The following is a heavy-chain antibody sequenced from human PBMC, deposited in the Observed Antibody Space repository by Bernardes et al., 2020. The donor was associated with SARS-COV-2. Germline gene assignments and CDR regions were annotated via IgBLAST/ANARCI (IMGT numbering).Heavy chain of an antibody. CDR1: GGSISSSNYY. CDR2: IYSSGSS. V-gene: IGHV4-39*01. Sequence: SETLSLTCTASGGSISSSNYYWGWIRQPPGRGLEWIGSIYSSGSSYYNPSPQSRVSESIATSKNQFSLRLSFVTAADTAVYYCAGSSCGIDCYIGGLRSWDYGMDVWGKRTTVTVSS. J-gene: IGHJ6*04. CDR3: AGSSCGIDCYIGGLRSWDYGMDV. D-gene: IGHD2-21*02.